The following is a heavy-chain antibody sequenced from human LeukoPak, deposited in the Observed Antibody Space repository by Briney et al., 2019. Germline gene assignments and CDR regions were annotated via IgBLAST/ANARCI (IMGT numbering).Heavy chain of an antibody. CDR2: INHNGNVN. V-gene: IGHV3-7*03. CDR3: ARVAAAGYAFDI. J-gene: IGHJ3*02. Sequence: TGGSLRLSCAASGFTFSSYWMNWARQAPGKGLEWVASINHNGNVNYYVDSVKGRFTISRDNAKNSLYLQMSNLRAEDTAVYYCARVAAAGYAFDIWGLGTMVTVSS. D-gene: IGHD6-13*01. CDR1: GFTFSSYW.